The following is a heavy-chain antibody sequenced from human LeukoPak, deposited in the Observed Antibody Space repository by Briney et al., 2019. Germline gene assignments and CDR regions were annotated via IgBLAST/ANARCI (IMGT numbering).Heavy chain of an antibody. J-gene: IGHJ3*02. CDR3: AREPRGVTTIAITDAFDI. CDR2: ISAYNGNT. V-gene: IGHV1-18*01. Sequence: ASVKVSCKASGYSFTSYGISWVRQAPGQGLEWMGWISAYNGNTNYAQKLQGRVAMTTDTSTSTAYMELRSLRSDDTAVYYCAREPRGVTTIAITDAFDIWGQGTMVTVSS. CDR1: GYSFTSYG. D-gene: IGHD3-22*01.